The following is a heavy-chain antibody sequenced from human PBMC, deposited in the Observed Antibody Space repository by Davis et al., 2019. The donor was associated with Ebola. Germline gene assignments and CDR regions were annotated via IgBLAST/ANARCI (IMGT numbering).Heavy chain of an antibody. J-gene: IGHJ4*02. CDR1: GYTFTSYG. Sequence: AASVKVSCKASGYTFTSYGISWVRQAPGQGLEWMGWISAYNGNTNYAQKLQGRVTMTTDTSTSTAYMKLSSLRSEDTAVYYCAREAALTLGAFDYWGQGTLVTVSS. CDR3: AREAALTLGAFDY. D-gene: IGHD7-27*01. V-gene: IGHV1-18*01. CDR2: ISAYNGNT.